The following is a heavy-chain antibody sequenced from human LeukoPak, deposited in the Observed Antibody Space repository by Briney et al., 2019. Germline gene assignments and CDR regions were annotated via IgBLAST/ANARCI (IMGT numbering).Heavy chain of an antibody. CDR3: AKIAVAGTY. J-gene: IGHJ4*02. V-gene: IGHV1-46*01. Sequence: ASVKVSCKASGYTFTSYYMHWVRQAPGQGVEWMGIINPSGGSTSYAQKFQGRVTITADESTSTAYMELSSLRSEDTAVYYCAKIAVAGTYWGQGTLVTVSS. D-gene: IGHD6-19*01. CDR1: GYTFTSYY. CDR2: INPSGGST.